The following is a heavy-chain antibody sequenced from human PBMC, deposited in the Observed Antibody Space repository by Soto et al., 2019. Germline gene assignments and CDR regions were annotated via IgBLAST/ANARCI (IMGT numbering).Heavy chain of an antibody. V-gene: IGHV4-31*03. CDR1: GGSISSGGYF. Sequence: QVQLQESGPGLVKPSQTLSLTCTVSGGSISSGGYFWSWIRQHPGKGLEWIGDINYSGSTYSNPSLKSRVTIAVAPSKNQFSLKLSSVTAADTAVYYCARDILLWFGELPPRAHDAFDIWGQGTMVTVSS. CDR3: ARDILLWFGELPPRAHDAFDI. J-gene: IGHJ3*02. CDR2: INYSGST. D-gene: IGHD3-10*01.